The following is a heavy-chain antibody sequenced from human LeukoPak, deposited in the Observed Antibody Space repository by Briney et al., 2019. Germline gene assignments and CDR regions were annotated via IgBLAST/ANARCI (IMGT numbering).Heavy chain of an antibody. Sequence: SETLSLTCSVSGGPINSHYWSWIRQPPGKRLEWIGDIFNGEGTEYYPSFRSRRTISLNTSRDQFFLRLSSVTAADTAIYYCGSRPAGTTGYGVFDYWSQGTLVTVSS. CDR1: GGPINSHY. D-gene: IGHD1-14*01. CDR3: GSRPAGTTGYGVFDY. CDR2: IFNGEGT. V-gene: IGHV4-59*11. J-gene: IGHJ4*02.